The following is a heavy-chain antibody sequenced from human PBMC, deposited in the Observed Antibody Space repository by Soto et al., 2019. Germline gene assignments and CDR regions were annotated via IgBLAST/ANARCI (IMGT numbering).Heavy chain of an antibody. CDR1: GGSFSGYY. Sequence: SETLSLTCAVYGGSFSGYYWSWIRQPPGKGLEWIGEINHSGSTNYNPSLKSRVTISVDTSKNQFSLKLSSVTAADTAVYYCARDIIGYLTKHPRNWFDFWGQGTLVIVSS. CDR2: INHSGST. D-gene: IGHD3-22*01. V-gene: IGHV4-34*01. J-gene: IGHJ5*01. CDR3: ARDIIGYLTKHPRNWFDF.